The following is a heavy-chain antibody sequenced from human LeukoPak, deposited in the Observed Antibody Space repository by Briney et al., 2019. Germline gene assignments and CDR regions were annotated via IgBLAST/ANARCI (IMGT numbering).Heavy chain of an antibody. J-gene: IGHJ3*02. CDR3: ARGGILEWLQPAEVAFDI. D-gene: IGHD3-3*01. CDR1: GGSFSGYY. CDR2: INHSGST. Sequence: SETLSLTCAVYGGSFSGYYWSWIRQPPGKGLEWIGEINHSGSTSYNPSLKSRVTISVDTSKNQFSLKLSSVTAADTAVYYCARGGILEWLQPAEVAFDIWGQGTMVTVSS. V-gene: IGHV4-34*01.